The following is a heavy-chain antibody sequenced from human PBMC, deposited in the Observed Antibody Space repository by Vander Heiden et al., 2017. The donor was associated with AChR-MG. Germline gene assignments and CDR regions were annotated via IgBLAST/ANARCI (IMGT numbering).Heavy chain of an antibody. CDR2: INAGNGNT. J-gene: IGHJ4*02. CDR3: ARRMVGGVIIGGVDY. CDR1: GYTFPSYA. V-gene: IGHV1-3*01. D-gene: IGHD3-10*01. Sequence: QSGAEVKKPGVSVKVSCKASGYTFPSYAMHWVRQAPGQRLEWMGWINAGNGNTRYSQKLQGRDTMTRDTSASSDYMELSSLRSEGADVYYCARRMVGGVIIGGVDYWGQGTLVTVSS.